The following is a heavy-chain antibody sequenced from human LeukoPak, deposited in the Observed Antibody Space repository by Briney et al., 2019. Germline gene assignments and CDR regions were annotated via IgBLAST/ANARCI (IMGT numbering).Heavy chain of an antibody. V-gene: IGHV1-18*01. CDR2: ISAYNGNT. D-gene: IGHD1-26*01. CDR1: GGTFSSYA. J-gene: IGHJ4*02. CDR3: ARDGGGSYYGGYDY. Sequence: ASVKVSCKASGGTFSSYAIGWVRQAPGHGLEGMGWISAYNGNTNYAQKLQGRVTMTTDTSTSTAYMELRSLRSDDTAVYYCARDGGGSYYGGYDYWGQGTLVTVSS.